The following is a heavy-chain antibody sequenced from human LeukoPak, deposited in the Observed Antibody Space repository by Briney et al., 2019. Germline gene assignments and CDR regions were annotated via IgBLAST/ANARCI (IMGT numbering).Heavy chain of an antibody. CDR2: IYSGGST. J-gene: IGHJ4*02. CDR1: GFTVSSNY. D-gene: IGHD3-22*01. V-gene: IGHV3-66*02. CDR3: ARDGNYYDSSGSMTLDY. Sequence: GGSLRLSCAASGFTVSSNYMSWVRQAPGKGLEWVSVIYSGGSTYYADSVKGRFTISRDNSKNTLYLQMNSLRAEDTAVYYCARDGNYYDSSGSMTLDYWGQGTLVTVSS.